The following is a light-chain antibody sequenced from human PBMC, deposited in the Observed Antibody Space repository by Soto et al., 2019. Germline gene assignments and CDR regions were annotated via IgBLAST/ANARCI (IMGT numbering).Light chain of an antibody. V-gene: IGKV1-33*01. CDR3: QQYDSLPLT. CDR2: DAS. Sequence: DIQMTQSPSSLSASVGDRVTITCQASQDISNYLNWYQQKPGKAPKLLIYDASNLESGVSSRFSGSGSGTDFTFTISSLRPEDIATYFCQQYDSLPLTFGGGTNVEIK. J-gene: IGKJ4*01. CDR1: QDISNY.